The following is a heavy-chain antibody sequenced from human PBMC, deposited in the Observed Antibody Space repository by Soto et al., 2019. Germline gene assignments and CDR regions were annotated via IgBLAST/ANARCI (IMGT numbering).Heavy chain of an antibody. D-gene: IGHD6-13*01. CDR2: ISYDGSNK. Sequence: SLRLSCAASGFTFSSYGMHWVRQAPGKGLEWVAVISYDGSNKYYADSVKGRFTISRDNSKNTLYLQMNSLRAEDTAVYYCAKGTAAADYYFDYWGQGTLVTVSS. J-gene: IGHJ4*02. V-gene: IGHV3-30*18. CDR3: AKGTAAADYYFDY. CDR1: GFTFSSYG.